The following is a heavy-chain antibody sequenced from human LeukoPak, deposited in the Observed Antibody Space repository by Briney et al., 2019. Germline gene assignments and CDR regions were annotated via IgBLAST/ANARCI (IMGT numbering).Heavy chain of an antibody. CDR3: ARYSGSYEVNYYYYYGMDV. D-gene: IGHD1-26*01. CDR2: ISYDGSNK. V-gene: IGHV3-30*03. J-gene: IGHJ6*02. Sequence: QPGRSLRLSCAASGFTFSSYGMHWVRQAPGKGLEWVAVISYDGSNKYYADSVKGRFTISRDNAKNSLYLQMNSLRAEDTAVYYCARYSGSYEVNYYYYYGMDVWGQGTTVTVSS. CDR1: GFTFSSYG.